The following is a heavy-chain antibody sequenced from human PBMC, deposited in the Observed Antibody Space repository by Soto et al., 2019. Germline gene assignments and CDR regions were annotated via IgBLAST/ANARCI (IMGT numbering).Heavy chain of an antibody. CDR2: VIPMLGRT. CDR1: GGTFTDYT. CDR3: ANGESGGYTYGVYLDY. J-gene: IGHJ4*02. V-gene: IGHV1-69*02. D-gene: IGHD5-18*01. Sequence: HVQLEQSGAEAKMPGSSVKVSCKASGGTFTDYTFSWVRQAPGQGLEWMGRVIPMLGRTNYAQSFQGRITITADKSTSTGYMGLSSLRPDDTAVYFCANGESGGYTYGVYLDYWGQGTLVTVSS.